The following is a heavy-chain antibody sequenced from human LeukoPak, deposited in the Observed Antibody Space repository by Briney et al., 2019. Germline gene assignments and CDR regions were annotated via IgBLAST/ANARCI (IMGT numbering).Heavy chain of an antibody. Sequence: ASVKVSCKASGYTFTSYGISWVRQAPGQGLEWMGWISAYNGNTNYAQKLQGRVTTTTDTSTSTAYMELRSLRSDDTAVYYCARAGYCSSTSCYYYYYYGMDVWGQGTTVTVSS. CDR3: ARAGYCSSTSCYYYYYYGMDV. J-gene: IGHJ6*02. CDR2: ISAYNGNT. CDR1: GYTFTSYG. D-gene: IGHD2-2*01. V-gene: IGHV1-18*01.